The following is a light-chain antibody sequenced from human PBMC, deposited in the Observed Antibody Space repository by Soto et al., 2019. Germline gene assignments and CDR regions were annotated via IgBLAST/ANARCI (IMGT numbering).Light chain of an antibody. J-gene: IGLJ1*01. Sequence: QSALTQPASVSGSPGQSITISCTGTSSDVGSYNLVSWYQQHPGKAPKLMIYEGNKRPSGVSNRFSGSKSANTASLTISGLLTEDEADYYCCSYAGTNTFVFGTGTTVTVL. CDR2: EGN. V-gene: IGLV2-23*01. CDR1: SSDVGSYNL. CDR3: CSYAGTNTFV.